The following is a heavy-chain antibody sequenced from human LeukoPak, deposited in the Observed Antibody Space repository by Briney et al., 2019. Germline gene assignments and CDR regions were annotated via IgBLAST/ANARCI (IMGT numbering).Heavy chain of an antibody. CDR1: GFTFDDYA. D-gene: IGHD3-10*01. Sequence: PGGSLRLSCAASGFTFDDYAMHWVRHAPGKGLEWVSLISWDGGSTYYADSVKGRFTISRDNSKNSLYLQMNSLRAEDTALYYCAKDMEYGSGSYRGYMDVWGKGTTVTVSS. CDR3: AKDMEYGSGSYRGYMDV. CDR2: ISWDGGST. J-gene: IGHJ6*03. V-gene: IGHV3-43D*03.